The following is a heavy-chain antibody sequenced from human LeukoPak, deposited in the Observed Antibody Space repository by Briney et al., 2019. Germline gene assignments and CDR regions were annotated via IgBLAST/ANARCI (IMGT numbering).Heavy chain of an antibody. J-gene: IGHJ4*02. D-gene: IGHD6-19*01. Sequence: GASVKVSCKASGYTFTSYGISWVRQAPGQGLEWMGWISAYNGNTNYAQKLQGRVTMTTDTSTSTAYMELRSLRSDDTAVYYCARVGSSGSTLDHFDYWGQGTLVTVSS. CDR1: GYTFTSYG. CDR3: ARVGSSGSTLDHFDY. V-gene: IGHV1-18*01. CDR2: ISAYNGNT.